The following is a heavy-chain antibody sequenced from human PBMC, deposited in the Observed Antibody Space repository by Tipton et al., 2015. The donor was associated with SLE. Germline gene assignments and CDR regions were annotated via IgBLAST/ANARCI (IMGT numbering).Heavy chain of an antibody. J-gene: IGHJ4*02. CDR2: IIPILGIA. V-gene: IGHV1-69*09. CDR3: ARDGPPFYDFWSGPSFDY. D-gene: IGHD3-3*01. CDR1: GGTFSSYT. Sequence: QLVQSGAEVKKPGSSVKVSCKASGGTFSSYTISWVRQAPGQGLEWMGRIIPILGIANYAQKFQGRVTITADKSTSTAYMELSSLRSEDTAVYYCARDGPPFYDFWSGPSFDYWGQGTLVTVSS.